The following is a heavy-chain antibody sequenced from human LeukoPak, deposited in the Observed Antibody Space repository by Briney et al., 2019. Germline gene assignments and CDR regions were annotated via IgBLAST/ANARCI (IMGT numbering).Heavy chain of an antibody. V-gene: IGHV3-73*01. J-gene: IGHJ4*02. CDR1: GFTLSDST. D-gene: IGHD6-19*01. CDR3: TRLGDYSSGCF. Sequence: GGSLRLSCAASGFTLSDSTVHWVRQASGKGREGVGRIRSKAKSYATGYAASVKGRFTMSRDDSKNTAYLQMNSLKIEDTAVYYCTRLGDYSSGCFWGQGTLVTVSS. CDR2: IRSKAKSYAT.